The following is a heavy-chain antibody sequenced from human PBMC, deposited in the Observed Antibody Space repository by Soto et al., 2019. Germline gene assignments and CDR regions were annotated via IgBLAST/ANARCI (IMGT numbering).Heavy chain of an antibody. CDR3: ARGNIVVVPTVGWFDP. Sequence: SETLSLTCTFSGGSISTSSYYWGWTRQPPGKGLEWIGTIYYIGSTYYNPSLKSRVTISVDTSKNHFSLRLSSVTASDTAVYYCARGNIVVVPTVGWFDPWGQGTLVTVSS. CDR2: IYYIGST. J-gene: IGHJ5*02. V-gene: IGHV4-39*02. D-gene: IGHD2-2*01. CDR1: GGSISTSSYY.